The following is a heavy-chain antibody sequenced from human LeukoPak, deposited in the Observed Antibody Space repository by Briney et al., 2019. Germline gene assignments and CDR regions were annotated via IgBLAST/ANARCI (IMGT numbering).Heavy chain of an antibody. CDR3: ARDRGRYYDSRGFYWGYYFDS. D-gene: IGHD3-22*01. J-gene: IGHJ4*02. CDR2: ISYDGTNK. V-gene: IGHV3-30*03. CDR1: GFTFSSYG. Sequence: PGRSLRLSCAASGFTFSSYGMHWVRQAPGKGLEWVAVISYDGTNKYSADSVKGRFTISRDNSKGTLYLQMSSVRVDDTAVYYCARDRGRYYDSRGFYWGYYFDSWGQGILVTVST.